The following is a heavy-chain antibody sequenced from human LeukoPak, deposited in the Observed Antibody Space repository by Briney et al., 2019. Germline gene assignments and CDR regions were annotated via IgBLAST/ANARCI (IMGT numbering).Heavy chain of an antibody. V-gene: IGHV4-39*01. D-gene: IGHD2-15*01. CDR1: GGSISSSSYY. J-gene: IGHJ4*02. Sequence: SETLSLACTVSGGSISSSSYYWGWIRKPPGKGLEWIGTIYYSGTTYYNPSLKSRVTISLDTSENQFSLKLSSVTAADTAVFYCARLPTSAYFHYWGQGILVTVPS. CDR3: ARLPTSAYFHY. CDR2: IYYSGTT.